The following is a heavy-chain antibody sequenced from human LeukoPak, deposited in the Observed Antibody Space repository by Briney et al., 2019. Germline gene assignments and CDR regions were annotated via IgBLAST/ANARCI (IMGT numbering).Heavy chain of an antibody. CDR2: MNPNSGNT. J-gene: IGHJ5*02. CDR1: GYTFTSYD. Sequence: ASVKVSCKASGYTFTSYDINWVRQATGQGLEWMGWMNPNSGNTGYAQKFQGRVTMTRNTSISTAYMELSSLRSEDTAVYYCARLQPYSRVLDPWGQGTLVTVSS. CDR3: ARLQPYSRVLDP. D-gene: IGHD2-15*01. V-gene: IGHV1-8*01.